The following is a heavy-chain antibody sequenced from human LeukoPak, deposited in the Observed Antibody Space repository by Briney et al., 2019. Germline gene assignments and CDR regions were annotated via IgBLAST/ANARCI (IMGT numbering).Heavy chain of an antibody. Sequence: GGSLRLSCAASGFTFSSYAMSWVRQAPGKGLEWVSAISGSGGSTYYADSVKGRFIISRDNSKNTLYLQMNSLRAEGTAVYYCAKADFKGLSFDYWGQGTLVTVSS. CDR3: AKADFKGLSFDY. CDR1: GFTFSSYA. V-gene: IGHV3-23*01. D-gene: IGHD2/OR15-2a*01. J-gene: IGHJ4*02. CDR2: ISGSGGST.